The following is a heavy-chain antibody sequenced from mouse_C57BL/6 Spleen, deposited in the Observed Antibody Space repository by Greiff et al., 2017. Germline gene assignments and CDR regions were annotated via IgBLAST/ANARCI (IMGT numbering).Heavy chain of an antibody. CDR1: GFTIKDYY. CDR2: IDPGDGDT. D-gene: IGHD2-3*01. J-gene: IGHJ3*01. Sequence: EVQLQQSGAELVRPGASVKLSCTASGFTIKDYYMHWVKQRPEQGLEWIGRIDPGDGDTEYAPKFQGKATMTADTSSNTAYLQLSSLTSEDTAVYYCTPYDGYYAWFAYWGQGTLVTVSA. CDR3: TPYDGYYAWFAY. V-gene: IGHV14-1*01.